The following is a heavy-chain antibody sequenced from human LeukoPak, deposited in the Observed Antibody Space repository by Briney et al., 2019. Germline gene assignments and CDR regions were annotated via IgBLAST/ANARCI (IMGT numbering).Heavy chain of an antibody. D-gene: IGHD1-26*01. CDR1: GYTFTSYG. V-gene: IGHV1-18*01. CDR3: ARLSGSYYYYYYMDV. CDR2: ISAYNANT. J-gene: IGHJ6*03. Sequence: ASVKVSCKASGYTFTSYGISWVRQAPGQGLEWMGWISAYNANTNYAQKLQGRVTMTTDTSTSTAYMELRSLRSDDTAVYYCARLSGSYYYYYYMDVWGKGTTVTVSS.